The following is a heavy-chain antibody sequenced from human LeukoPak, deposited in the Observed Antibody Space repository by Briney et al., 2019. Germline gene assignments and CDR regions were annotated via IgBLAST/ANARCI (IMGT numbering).Heavy chain of an antibody. J-gene: IGHJ4*02. CDR3: ARDGDSAAMGY. CDR2: IWYDGSNK. Sequence: GRSLRLSCAASGFTFSSYGMHWVRQAPGKGLEWVAVIWYDGSNKYYADSVKGRFTISRDNSKNTLYLQMNSLRAEDTAVYYCARDGDSAAMGYWGQGTLVTVSS. D-gene: IGHD2-2*01. CDR1: GFTFSSYG. V-gene: IGHV3-33*01.